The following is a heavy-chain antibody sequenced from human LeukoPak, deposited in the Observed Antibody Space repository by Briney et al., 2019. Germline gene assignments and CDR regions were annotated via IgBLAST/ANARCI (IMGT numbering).Heavy chain of an antibody. J-gene: IGHJ6*02. Sequence: GGSLRLSCTASASTFTTYGFHWVRQAPGKGLEWVALIWADGSNQFSADSVKGRVNMARDNAKNTVYLQMDSLRVDDTAVYFCAREAVISGWSGDMDVWGQGTTVTVSS. V-gene: IGHV3-33*01. CDR2: IWADGSNQ. CDR3: AREAVISGWSGDMDV. D-gene: IGHD6-19*01. CDR1: ASTFTTYG.